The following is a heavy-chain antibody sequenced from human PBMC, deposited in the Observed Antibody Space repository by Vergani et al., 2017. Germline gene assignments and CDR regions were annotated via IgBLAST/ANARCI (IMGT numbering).Heavy chain of an antibody. Sequence: QVQLVQSGAEVKKPGASVKVSCKASGYTFTSYGISWVRQAPGQGLEWLGWISAYNGNTNYAQKLQGRVTMTTDTSTSTAYMELRSLRSDDTAVYYCARYLGYCSSTSCYNDAFDIWGQGTMVTVSS. V-gene: IGHV1-18*01. CDR2: ISAYNGNT. D-gene: IGHD2-2*02. J-gene: IGHJ3*02. CDR1: GYTFTSYG. CDR3: ARYLGYCSSTSCYNDAFDI.